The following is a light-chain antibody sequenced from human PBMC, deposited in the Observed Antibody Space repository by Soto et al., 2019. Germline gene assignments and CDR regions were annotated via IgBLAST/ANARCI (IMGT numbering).Light chain of an antibody. CDR2: EVS. Sequence: QSALTQPTSVSGSTGESITISCTGTSSDVGGYNYVSWYQHHPGKAPKLMIYEVSNRPSGVSSRFSGSKSGNTASLTISGLQAEDEGDYYCSSYTSSSTLVFGGGTKLTVL. V-gene: IGLV2-14*01. J-gene: IGLJ2*01. CDR1: SSDVGGYNY. CDR3: SSYTSSSTLV.